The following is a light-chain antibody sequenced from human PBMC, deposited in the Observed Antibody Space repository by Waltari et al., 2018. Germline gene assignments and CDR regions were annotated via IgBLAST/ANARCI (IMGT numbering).Light chain of an antibody. CDR2: DAT. J-gene: IGKJ4*01. Sequence: EAVLTQSPATLSLSPGDTATLSCRASQGVSMYLAWYQHRPGQGPRLLIYDATNRATGIPARFGGSGSGTDFTLTISSLDPEDFAVYFCQQRSNWPMTFGGGTKVEIK. CDR1: QGVSMY. CDR3: QQRSNWPMT. V-gene: IGKV3-11*01.